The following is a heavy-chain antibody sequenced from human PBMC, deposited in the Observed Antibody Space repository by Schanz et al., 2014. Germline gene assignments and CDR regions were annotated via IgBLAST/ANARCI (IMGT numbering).Heavy chain of an antibody. Sequence: QVQLQEAGPGLVKPAETLSLTCTVSGGSISSDSIYSDYWSWIRQPPGKGLEWIGYMYYSGSTNYNPSLNSRVTISVDTSKNQFSLKVTSVTPADTAVYYCARGVLGSGYRQQYYFDHWGQGTLVTVSS. D-gene: IGHD3-3*01. CDR1: GGSISSDSIYSDY. CDR3: ARGVLGSGYRQQYYFDH. J-gene: IGHJ4*02. CDR2: MYYSGST. V-gene: IGHV4-61*01.